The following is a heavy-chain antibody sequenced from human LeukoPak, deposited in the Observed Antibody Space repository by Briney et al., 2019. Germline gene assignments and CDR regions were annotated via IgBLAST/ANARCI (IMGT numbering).Heavy chain of an antibody. V-gene: IGHV1-18*01. D-gene: IGHD3-10*01. CDR1: GYTFSSYD. Sequence: ASVKVSCKTSGYTFSSYDINWVRQAPGKGLEGMGWISADKGDTNYAQQLQGRVTMTTDTSTSTAYMELRSLRSDDTAVYYCAREGPSLVRDPIHYYYYMDVWGKGTTVTISS. CDR3: AREGPSLVRDPIHYYYYMDV. J-gene: IGHJ6*03. CDR2: ISADKGDT.